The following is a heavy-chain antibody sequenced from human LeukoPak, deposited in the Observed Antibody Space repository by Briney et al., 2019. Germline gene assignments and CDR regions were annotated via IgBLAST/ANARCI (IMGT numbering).Heavy chain of an antibody. V-gene: IGHV4-30-4*01. D-gene: IGHD4-17*01. Sequence: SETLSLTCTVSGGSISSGDYYWSWIRQPPGKGLEWIGYIYYSGSTYYNPYLKSRVTISVDTSKNQFSLKLSSVTAADTAVYYCARSGDYGDYISAYYYYGMDVWGQGTTVTVSS. J-gene: IGHJ6*02. CDR1: GGSISSGDYY. CDR2: IYYSGST. CDR3: ARSGDYGDYISAYYYYGMDV.